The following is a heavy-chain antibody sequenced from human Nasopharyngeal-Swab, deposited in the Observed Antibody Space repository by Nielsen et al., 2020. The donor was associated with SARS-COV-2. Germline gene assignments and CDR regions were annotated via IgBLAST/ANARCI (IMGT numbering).Heavy chain of an antibody. V-gene: IGHV4-30-4*01. CDR3: ASWFYNYYDSSGYPDY. J-gene: IGHJ4*02. CDR1: GGSISSGDYY. CDR2: IYYSGST. Sequence: SETLSLTCTVSGGSISSGDYYWSWIRQPPGKGLEWIGYIYYSGSTYYNPSLKSRVTISVDTSKNQFSLKLSSVTAADAAVYYCASWFYNYYDSSGYPDYWGQGTLVTVSS. D-gene: IGHD3-22*01.